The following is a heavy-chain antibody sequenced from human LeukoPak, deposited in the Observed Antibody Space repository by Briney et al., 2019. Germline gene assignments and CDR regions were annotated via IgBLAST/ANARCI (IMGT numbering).Heavy chain of an antibody. CDR2: ISGSGGST. CDR1: GFTFSSYA. J-gene: IGHJ4*02. D-gene: IGHD3-3*01. CDR3: AKDAPIFGVVITNGFFGY. V-gene: IGHV3-23*01. Sequence: GGSLRLSCAASGFTFSSYAMSWVRQAPGKGLEWVSAISGSGGSTYYADSVKGRFTISRDNSKNTLYLQMNSLRAEDTAVYYCAKDAPIFGVVITNGFFGYWGQGTLVTVSS.